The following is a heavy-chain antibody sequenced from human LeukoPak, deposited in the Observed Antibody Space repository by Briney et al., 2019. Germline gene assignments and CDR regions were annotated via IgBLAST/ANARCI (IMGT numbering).Heavy chain of an antibody. V-gene: IGHV4-59*01. J-gene: IGHJ3*02. CDR2: IYYSGST. CDR1: GGSIGSYY. CDR3: ARVRYYYDSSGYWSDAFDI. Sequence: SETLSLTCTVSGGSIGSYYWSWIRQPPGKGLEWNGYIYYSGSTNYNPSLKSRVTISVDTSKNQFSLKLSSVTAADTAVYYCARVRYYYDSSGYWSDAFDIWGQGTMVTVSS. D-gene: IGHD3-22*01.